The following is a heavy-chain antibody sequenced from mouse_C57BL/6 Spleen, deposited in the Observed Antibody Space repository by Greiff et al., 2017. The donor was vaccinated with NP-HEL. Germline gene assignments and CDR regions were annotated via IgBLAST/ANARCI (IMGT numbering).Heavy chain of an antibody. V-gene: IGHV3-6*01. J-gene: IGHJ2*01. CDR3: AREGITTVVGGDYFDY. CDR1: GYSITSGYY. D-gene: IGHD1-1*01. CDR2: ISYDGSN. Sequence: EVKLQESGPGLVKPSQSLSLTCSVTGYSITSGYYWNWIRQFPGNKLEWMGYISYDGSNNYNPSLKNRISLTRDTSKNQFFLKLNSVTTEDTATYYCAREGITTVVGGDYFDYWGQGTTLTVSS.